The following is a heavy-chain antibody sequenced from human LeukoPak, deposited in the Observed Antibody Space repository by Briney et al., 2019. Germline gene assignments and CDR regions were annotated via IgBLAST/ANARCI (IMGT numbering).Heavy chain of an antibody. J-gene: IGHJ3*02. V-gene: IGHV4-59*01. CDR3: ARPLNSGWYSASDI. Sequence: PSETLSLTCTVSGASMSSYYWSWIRQPPGQGLEWIGYIYYSGSTNYNPSLKSRVTISLDTSKNQFSLKLTSVTAADTAVYYCARPLNSGWYSASDIWRQGTMVTVSS. CDR2: IYYSGST. CDR1: GASMSSYY. D-gene: IGHD6-19*01.